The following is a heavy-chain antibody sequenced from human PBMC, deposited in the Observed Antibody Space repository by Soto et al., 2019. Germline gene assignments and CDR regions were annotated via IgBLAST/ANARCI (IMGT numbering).Heavy chain of an antibody. CDR1: GYRFTSYW. V-gene: IGHV5-51*01. CDR2: IFPSDSDT. CDR3: ARKDKSGYFNWFDP. Sequence: GESLKISCRTSGYRFTSYWIAWVRQMPGKGLEWMGIIFPSDSDTRYSPSFQGQVTISADRSTSTVFLQWASLKALDTAVYFCARKDKSGYFNWFDPWGQGTLVTVSS. J-gene: IGHJ5*02. D-gene: IGHD3-22*01.